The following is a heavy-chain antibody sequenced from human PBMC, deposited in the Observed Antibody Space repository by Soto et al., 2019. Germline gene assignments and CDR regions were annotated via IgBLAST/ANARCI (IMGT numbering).Heavy chain of an antibody. V-gene: IGHV2-5*02. J-gene: IGHJ4*02. CDR1: GFSLSTSGVG. CDR3: ARRWLADYFDY. D-gene: IGHD5-12*01. CDR2: FYWDDDT. Sequence: QITLKESGPALGKPTQTLTLTCTFSGFSLSTSGVGVGWIRQPPGKALEWLALFYWDDDTRYSPSLKSRLTITKDTSRNQVVLTMTNMDPVDTATFYCARRWLADYFDYWGQGTLVTVSS.